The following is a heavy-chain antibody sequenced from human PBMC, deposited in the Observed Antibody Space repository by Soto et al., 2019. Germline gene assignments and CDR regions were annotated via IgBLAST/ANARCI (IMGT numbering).Heavy chain of an antibody. D-gene: IGHD2-15*01. V-gene: IGHV1-58*02. CDR1: GFTFTSSA. CDR2: IVVGSGNT. Sequence: GASVKVSCKASGFTFTSSAMQWVRQARGQHLEWIGWIVVGSGNTNYAQEFQERVTITRDMSTSTAYMELSSLRSEDTAVYYCAAAYCSGGSCYSVGDAFDIWGQGTMVTVSS. J-gene: IGHJ3*02. CDR3: AAAYCSGGSCYSVGDAFDI.